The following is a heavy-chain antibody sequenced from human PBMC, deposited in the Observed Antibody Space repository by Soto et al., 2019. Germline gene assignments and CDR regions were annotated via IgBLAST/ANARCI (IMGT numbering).Heavy chain of an antibody. CDR1: GFTFGNAW. J-gene: IGHJ4*02. V-gene: IGHV4-34*01. Sequence: GSLRHPWAASGFTFGNAWMSWIRQPPGKGLEWIGEINHSGSTNYNPSLKSRVTISVDTSKNQFSLKLSSVTAADTAVYYCASRLSNYVCDYWGQGTLVTVSS. CDR3: ASRLSNYVCDY. D-gene: IGHD4-4*01. CDR2: INHSGST.